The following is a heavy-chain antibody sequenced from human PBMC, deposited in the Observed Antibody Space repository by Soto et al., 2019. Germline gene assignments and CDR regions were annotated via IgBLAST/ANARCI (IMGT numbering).Heavy chain of an antibody. V-gene: IGHV3-23*01. CDR1: GFTFSSYA. J-gene: IGHJ4*02. CDR3: AKQEDYGILTGTVY. Sequence: PGGSLRLSCAASGFTFSSYAMSWVRQAPGKGLEWVSAISGSGGSTYYADSVKGRFTISRDNSKNTLYLQMNSLRAEDTAVYYCAKQEDYGILTGTVYWGQGTLVTVSS. CDR2: ISGSGGST. D-gene: IGHD3-9*01.